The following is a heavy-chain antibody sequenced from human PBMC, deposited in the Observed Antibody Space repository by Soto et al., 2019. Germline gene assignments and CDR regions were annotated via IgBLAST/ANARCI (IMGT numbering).Heavy chain of an antibody. J-gene: IGHJ4*02. CDR1: GFTFSSYA. D-gene: IGHD3-22*01. CDR3: AKVRHYYDSSGYYWFDY. CDR2: ISGSGGST. V-gene: IGHV3-23*01. Sequence: GGSLRLSCAASGFTFSSYAMSWVRQAPGKGLEWVSAISGSGGSTYYADSVKGRFTISRDNSKNTLYLQMNSLRAEDTAVYYCAKVRHYYDSSGYYWFDYWGQGTLVTVSS.